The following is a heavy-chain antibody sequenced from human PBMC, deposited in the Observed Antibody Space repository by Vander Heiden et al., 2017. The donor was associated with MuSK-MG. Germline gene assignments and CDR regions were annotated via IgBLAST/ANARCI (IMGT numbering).Heavy chain of an antibody. CDR3: AKHGGRYFDY. CDR2: IGAGGGST. Sequence: EVQLLESGGGLVQPGGSLRLSCAASGFTFSSYFMNWVRQAPGKGLEWVSSIGAGGGSTVYADSVRGRFTISRDNSRNTLYLQMNSLRAEDTAVYYCAKHGGRYFDYWGQGNLVTVSS. J-gene: IGHJ4*02. D-gene: IGHD1-26*01. CDR1: GFTFSSYF. V-gene: IGHV3-23*01.